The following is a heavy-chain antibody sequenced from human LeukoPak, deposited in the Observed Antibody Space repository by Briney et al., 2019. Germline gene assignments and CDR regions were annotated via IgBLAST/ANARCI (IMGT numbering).Heavy chain of an antibody. CDR1: GFTFSSYW. V-gene: IGHV3-74*01. CDR2: INSDGSST. Sequence: GGSLRLSCAASGFTFSSYWMHWVRQAPGKGLVWVSRINSDGSSTSYADSVKGRFTISRDNAKNTLYLQMNSLRAEDTAVYYCARGRGYSGYDWYYYYGMDVWGQGTTVTVSS. CDR3: ARGRGYSGYDWYYYYGMDV. D-gene: IGHD5-12*01. J-gene: IGHJ6*02.